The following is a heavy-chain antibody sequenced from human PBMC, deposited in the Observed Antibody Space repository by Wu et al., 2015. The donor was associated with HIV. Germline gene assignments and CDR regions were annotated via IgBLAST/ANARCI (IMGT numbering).Heavy chain of an antibody. D-gene: IGHD6-13*01. V-gene: IGHV1-69*05. Sequence: QVQLVQSGAEVKKPGSSVKVSCKASGGTFSSYAISWVRQAPGQGLEWMGGIIPIFGTANYAQKFQGRVTITTDESTSTAYMELSSLRSEDTAVYYCARHTTGAAGTYYYYGMDVWGQGTTGHRLL. CDR3: ARHTTGAAGTYYYYGMDV. CDR2: IIPIFGTA. CDR1: GGTFSSYA. J-gene: IGHJ6*02.